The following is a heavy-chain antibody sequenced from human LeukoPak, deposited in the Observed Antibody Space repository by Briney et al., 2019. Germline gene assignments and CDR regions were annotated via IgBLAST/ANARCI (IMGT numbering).Heavy chain of an antibody. CDR1: GGSFSGYY. Sequence: SETLSLTCAVYGGSFSGYYWSWIRQPPGKGLEWIGEINHSGSTYYNPSLKSRVTISVDTSKNQFSLKLTSVTAADTAVYYCARLEVLLYYYYYIDVWDRGTTVTVSS. D-gene: IGHD3-10*01. CDR3: ARLEVLLYYYYYIDV. J-gene: IGHJ6*03. CDR2: INHSGST. V-gene: IGHV4-34*01.